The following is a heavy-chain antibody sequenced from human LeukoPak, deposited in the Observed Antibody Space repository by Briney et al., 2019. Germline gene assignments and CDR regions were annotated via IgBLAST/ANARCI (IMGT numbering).Heavy chain of an antibody. CDR2: IKQDGSEK. J-gene: IGHJ4*02. CDR1: GFTFSSYW. CDR3: ARARGSYGYFFDY. D-gene: IGHD1-26*01. V-gene: IGHV3-7*01. Sequence: PGGSLRLSCAASGFTFSSYWMTWVRQAPGKGLEWVANIKQDGSEKYYVDSVEGRFTISRDNAKNSLYLQMNSLRAEGTAVYYCARARGSYGYFFDYWGQGSLVTVSS.